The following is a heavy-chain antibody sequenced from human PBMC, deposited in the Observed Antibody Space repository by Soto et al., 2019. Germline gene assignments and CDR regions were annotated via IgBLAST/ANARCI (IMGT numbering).Heavy chain of an antibody. CDR1: GYTFTSYA. V-gene: IGHV1-3*01. CDR2: INAGNGNT. CDR3: VRHHPFHYDSSGYFDS. Sequence: ASVKVSCKASGYTFTSYAMHWVRQAPGQRLEWMGWINAGNGNTKYSQKFQGRVTITRDTSASTAYMELSSLRSEDTALYFCVRHHPFHYDSSGYFDSWGQGILVTVSS. D-gene: IGHD3-22*01. J-gene: IGHJ4*02.